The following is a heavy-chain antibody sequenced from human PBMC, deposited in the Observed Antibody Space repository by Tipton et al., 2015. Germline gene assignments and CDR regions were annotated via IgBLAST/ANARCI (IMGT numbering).Heavy chain of an antibody. D-gene: IGHD3-22*01. CDR2: INESGST. CDR1: GGSFSGYY. CDR3: ARDAGRYYDSSGLSWYFDL. Sequence: LRLSCAVYGGSFSGYYWSWIRQPPGEGLEWIGEINESGSTNYNSSLKNRVTVSVDTSLNHLSLYLTSVTAADAAVYYCARDAGRYYDSSGLSWYFDLWGRGTLVTVSS. J-gene: IGHJ2*01. V-gene: IGHV4-34*01.